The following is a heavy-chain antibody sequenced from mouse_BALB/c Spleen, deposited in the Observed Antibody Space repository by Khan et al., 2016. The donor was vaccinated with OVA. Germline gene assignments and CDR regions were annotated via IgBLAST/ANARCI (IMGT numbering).Heavy chain of an antibody. J-gene: IGHJ3*01. CDR3: TSHLTGSFAY. Sequence: EVKLMESGGDLVKPGGSLKLSCAASGFTFSNYGMSWVRQTPDKRLEWVATISSDGTYNYYPDSVKGRFTISRNNAKNTLYLQMSSLKSEDTAMYYCTSHLTGSFAYWGQGTLVTVSA. D-gene: IGHD4-1*01. CDR1: GFTFSNYG. V-gene: IGHV5-6*01. CDR2: ISSDGTYN.